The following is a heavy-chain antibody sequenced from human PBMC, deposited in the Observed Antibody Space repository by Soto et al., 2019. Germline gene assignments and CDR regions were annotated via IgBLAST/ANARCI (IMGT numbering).Heavy chain of an antibody. CDR2: ISYDGSNK. CDR3: ARVQYSSSPGASYYYYYYGMDV. Sequence: GGSLRLSXAASGFTFSSYAMHWVRQAPGKGLEWVAVISYDGSNKYYADSVKGRFTISRDNSKNTLYLQMNSLRAEDTAVYYCARVQYSSSPGASYYYYYYGMDVWGQGTTVTVSS. D-gene: IGHD6-13*01. CDR1: GFTFSSYA. J-gene: IGHJ6*02. V-gene: IGHV3-30-3*01.